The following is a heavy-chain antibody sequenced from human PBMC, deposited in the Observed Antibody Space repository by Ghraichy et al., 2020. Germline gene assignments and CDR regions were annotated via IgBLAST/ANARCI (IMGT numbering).Heavy chain of an antibody. CDR2: INPAGSAK. Sequence: GGSLRLSCAVSGFTFSNHWMSWVRQAPGKGLEWVANINPAGSAKYYVDSVKGRFTISRDNAKSSLYLQMSSLRADDTAVYYCARDIVPPGIFWDYWGQGTLVTVYS. CDR3: ARDIVPPGIFWDY. D-gene: IGHD2-2*01. V-gene: IGHV3-7*03. CDR1: GFTFSNHW. J-gene: IGHJ4*02.